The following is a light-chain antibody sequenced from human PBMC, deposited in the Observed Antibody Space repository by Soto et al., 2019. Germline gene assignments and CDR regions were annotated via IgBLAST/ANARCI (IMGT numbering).Light chain of an antibody. J-gene: IGKJ5*01. CDR1: QSVSSS. CDR3: QQRSNCPVT. V-gene: IGKV3-11*01. Sequence: EIVLTQSPATLSSSPGERATLSCRASQSVSSSLAWYQQKPGQAPRRLIYGASNRAGGIPARFSGSGSGTDFTLTISSLEPEDFAVYYCQQRSNCPVTFGQGTRLEIK. CDR2: GAS.